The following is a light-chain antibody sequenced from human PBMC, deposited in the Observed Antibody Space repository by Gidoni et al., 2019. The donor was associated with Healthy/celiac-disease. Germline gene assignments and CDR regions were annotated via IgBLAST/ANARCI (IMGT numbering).Light chain of an antibody. CDR2: DAS. V-gene: IGKV3-11*01. J-gene: IGKJ4*01. CDR1: QSVSSY. Sequence: EIVLTPSPAPLSLSPGERATLSCRASQSVSSYLAWYQQKPGQAPRLLIYDASNRATGIPARFSGSGSGTDFTLTISSLEPEDFAVYYCQQRSNWPPLLTFGGGTKVEIK. CDR3: QQRSNWPPLLT.